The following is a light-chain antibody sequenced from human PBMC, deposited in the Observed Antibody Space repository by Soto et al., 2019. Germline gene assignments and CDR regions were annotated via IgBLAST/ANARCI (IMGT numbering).Light chain of an antibody. CDR1: QSVSSN. Sequence: EIVMTQSPATLSVSPGERATLSCRASQSVSSNLAWYQQKPGQAPRRLIYGASTRATGIPARFSGSGSGTECTLTISSLQSEDFAVYYCQQYNNWPPLTFGGRTKVEIK. V-gene: IGKV3-15*01. CDR2: GAS. J-gene: IGKJ4*01. CDR3: QQYNNWPPLT.